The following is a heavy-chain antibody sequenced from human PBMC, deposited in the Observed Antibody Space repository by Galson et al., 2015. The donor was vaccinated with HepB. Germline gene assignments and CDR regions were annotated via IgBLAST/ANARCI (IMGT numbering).Heavy chain of an antibody. J-gene: IGHJ6*02. Sequence: SLRLSCAASGFTFSSYSMNWVRQAPGKGLEWVSYISSGSGTIYYADSVKGRFTISRDNVKNTLYLQMNSLRAEDTALYYCAKDRLVVVAATMLLPSRYNYHAMDVWGQGTTVTVSS. CDR2: ISSGSGTI. CDR1: GFTFSSYS. D-gene: IGHD2-15*01. CDR3: AKDRLVVVAATMLLPSRYNYHAMDV. V-gene: IGHV3-48*01.